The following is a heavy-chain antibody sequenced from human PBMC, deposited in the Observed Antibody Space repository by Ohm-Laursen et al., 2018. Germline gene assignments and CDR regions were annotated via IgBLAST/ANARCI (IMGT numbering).Heavy chain of an antibody. CDR3: AKSTTGTLYNWFDP. CDR1: GYTFTSYD. CDR2: ISAYNGNT. D-gene: IGHD1-1*01. V-gene: IGHV1-18*01. Sequence: ASVKVSCKASGYTFTSYDINWARQAPGQGLEWMGWISAYNGNTNYAQKLQGRVTMTTDTSTSTAYMELRSLRSDDTAVYYCAKSTTGTLYNWFDPWGQGTLVTVSS. J-gene: IGHJ5*02.